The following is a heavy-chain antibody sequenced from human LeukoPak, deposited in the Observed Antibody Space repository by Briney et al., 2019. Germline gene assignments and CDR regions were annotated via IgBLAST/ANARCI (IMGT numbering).Heavy chain of an antibody. CDR1: GFTFSNYA. Sequence: PGGSLRLSCAGSGFTFSNYALSWVRQAPGQGLEWVSTISDSGDFTFYADAVKGRFTISRDNSRNTLYLQMCSLRAEDTAIYYCARAPPYTKYFDYWGRGTLLTVSS. D-gene: IGHD1-1*01. CDR2: ISDSGDFT. J-gene: IGHJ4*02. CDR3: ARAPPYTKYFDY. V-gene: IGHV3-23*01.